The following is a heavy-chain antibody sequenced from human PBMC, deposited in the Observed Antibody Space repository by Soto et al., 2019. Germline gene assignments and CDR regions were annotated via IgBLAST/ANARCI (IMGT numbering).Heavy chain of an antibody. J-gene: IGHJ6*02. CDR1: GGSINSGGYS. CDR2: IYHTGNT. Sequence: LSLTCTVSGGSINSGGYSWIWIRQPPGKGLEWIGYIYHTGNTFYNPSLQSRVTISVDQSKNQFSLSLGSVTAADTAMYYCARVERTLSTPFAYGMDVWGQGTTVTVSS. V-gene: IGHV4-30-2*01. D-gene: IGHD2-2*01. CDR3: ARVERTLSTPFAYGMDV.